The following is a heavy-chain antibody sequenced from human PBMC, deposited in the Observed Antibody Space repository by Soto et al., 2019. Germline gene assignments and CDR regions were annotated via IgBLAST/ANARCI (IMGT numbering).Heavy chain of an antibody. Sequence: QVQLQQWGAGLLKPSETLSLTCAVYGGSFSGYYWTWIRQPPGTGLEWIGEINHSGSTNYNPSLKXXVTISVDTSKNQFSLKRTSVTAADSAVYYCARDKITGLFDYWGQGTLVTVSS. CDR1: GGSFSGYY. CDR3: ARDKITGLFDY. V-gene: IGHV4-34*01. D-gene: IGHD2-8*02. CDR2: INHSGST. J-gene: IGHJ4*02.